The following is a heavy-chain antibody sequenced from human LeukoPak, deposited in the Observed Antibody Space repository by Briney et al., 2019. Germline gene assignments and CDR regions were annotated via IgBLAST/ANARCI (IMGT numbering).Heavy chain of an antibody. CDR3: ARSEINDYSKY. V-gene: IGHV4-59*08. J-gene: IGHJ4*02. Sequence: SETLSLTCAVSGVSISNYYLSWIRQPPGKGLEWIGHIYFIGNTNYNASLKSRVTISLDTSKNQFSLKLSSVTAADTAVYYCARSEINDYSKYWGQGILVIVSS. CDR2: IYFIGNT. D-gene: IGHD4-11*01. CDR1: GVSISNYY.